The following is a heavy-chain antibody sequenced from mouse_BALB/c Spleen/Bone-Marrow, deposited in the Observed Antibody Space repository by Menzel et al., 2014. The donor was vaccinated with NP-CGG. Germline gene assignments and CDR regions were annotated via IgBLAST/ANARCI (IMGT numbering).Heavy chain of an antibody. D-gene: IGHD1-1*01. Sequence: QXQQSGAELVKPGASVKLSCTASGFNIKDPYMHWVKQRPEQGLEWIGRIDPANGNTKYDPKFQGKATITADTSSNTAYLQLSSLTSEDTAVYYCAXYYYGRWFTYWXQXXXVXXSX. J-gene: IGHJ3*01. CDR3: AXYYYGRWFTY. CDR1: GFNIKDPY. CDR2: IDPANGNT. V-gene: IGHV14-3*02.